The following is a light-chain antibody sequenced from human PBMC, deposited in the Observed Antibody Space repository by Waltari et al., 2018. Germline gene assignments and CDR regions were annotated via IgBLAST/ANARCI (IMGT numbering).Light chain of an antibody. Sequence: DIVMTQSPDSLAVSLGERATINCKSSQSVLYSSNNKNYLAWYQQKPGQPPMLLIYSASTRESGVPDRFSGSGSGTDFTLTINSLQAEDVAVYYCQQYYSTPQTFGQGTKVEIK. CDR1: QSVLYSSNNKNY. CDR3: QQYYSTPQT. CDR2: SAS. J-gene: IGKJ1*01. V-gene: IGKV4-1*01.